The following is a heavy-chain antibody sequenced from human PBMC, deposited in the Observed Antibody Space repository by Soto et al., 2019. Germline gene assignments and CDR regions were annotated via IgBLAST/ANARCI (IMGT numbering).Heavy chain of an antibody. CDR2: IHSTGST. Sequence: QVQLQESGPGLVKPSESLSLTCTVSGGSVTSGNYYWTWIRQPPGKGLEWIGYIHSTGSTNYNPSLKRRVPISVDTSNNQFSLKLSSLPAADTAIYYCADSLRDYFDHWGQGALVTVSS. V-gene: IGHV4-61*01. D-gene: IGHD3-10*01. CDR3: ADSLRDYFDH. CDR1: GGSVTSGNYY. J-gene: IGHJ4*02.